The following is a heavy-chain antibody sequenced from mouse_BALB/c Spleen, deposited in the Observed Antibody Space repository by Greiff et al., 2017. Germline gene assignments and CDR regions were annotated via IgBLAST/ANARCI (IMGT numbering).Heavy chain of an antibody. Sequence: VQVVESGAELAKPGASVKMSCKASGYTFTSYWMHWVKQRPGQGLEWIGYINPSTGYTEYNQKFKDKATLTADKSSSTAYMQLSSLTSEDSAVYYCARFYYGYDVAYWGQGTLVTVSA. V-gene: IGHV1-7*01. CDR1: GYTFTSYW. D-gene: IGHD2-2*01. CDR3: ARFYYGYDVAY. CDR2: INPSTGYT. J-gene: IGHJ3*01.